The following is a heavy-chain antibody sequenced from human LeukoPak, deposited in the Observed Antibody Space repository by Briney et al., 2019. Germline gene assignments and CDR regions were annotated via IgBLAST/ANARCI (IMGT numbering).Heavy chain of an antibody. V-gene: IGHV3-21*01. CDR2: ISSSSSYI. CDR3: ARGYGDGYKTPWPFDY. CDR1: GFTFSSYS. Sequence: GGSLRLSCAASGFTFSSYSMNWVRQAPGKGLEWVSSISSSSSYIYYADSVKGRFTISRGNAKNSLYLQMNSLRAEDTAVYYCARGYGDGYKTPWPFDYWGQGTLVTVSS. J-gene: IGHJ4*02. D-gene: IGHD5-24*01.